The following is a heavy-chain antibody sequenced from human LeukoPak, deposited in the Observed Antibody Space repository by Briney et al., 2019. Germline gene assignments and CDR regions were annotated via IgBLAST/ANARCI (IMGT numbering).Heavy chain of an antibody. V-gene: IGHV4-39*01. Sequence: PSETLTLTCTVSGGSISSSSYYWGWIRQPPGKGLEWIGSIYYSGSTYYNPSLKSRVTISVDTSKNQFSLKLSPVTAADTAVYYCARFEGDYYDSSGGMNAFDIWGQGTMVTVSS. D-gene: IGHD3-22*01. CDR1: GGSISSSSYY. CDR2: IYYSGST. CDR3: ARFEGDYYDSSGGMNAFDI. J-gene: IGHJ3*02.